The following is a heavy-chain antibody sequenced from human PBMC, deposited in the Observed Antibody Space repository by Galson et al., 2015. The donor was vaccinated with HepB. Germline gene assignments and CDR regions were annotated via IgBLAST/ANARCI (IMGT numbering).Heavy chain of an antibody. Sequence: PALVKPTQTLTLTCTFSGFSLSTSGMCVSWIRQPSGKALEWLARIDWDDDKYYSTSLKTRLTISKDTSKNQVVLTMTNMDPVDTATYYCASSGYYGSGNWFDPWGQGTLVTVSS. D-gene: IGHD3-10*01. CDR1: GFSLSTSGMC. CDR2: IDWDDDK. J-gene: IGHJ5*02. V-gene: IGHV2-70*11. CDR3: ASSGYYGSGNWFDP.